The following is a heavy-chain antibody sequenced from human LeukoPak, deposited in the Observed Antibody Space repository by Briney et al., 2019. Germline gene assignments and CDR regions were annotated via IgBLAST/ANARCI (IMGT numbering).Heavy chain of an antibody. V-gene: IGHV4-59*01. CDR3: ARNVWGSYRYIIDY. CDR1: GGSISSYY. D-gene: IGHD3-16*02. CDR2: IYYSGST. Sequence: SETLSLTCTVSGGSISSYYWSWIRQPPGKGLEWIGYIYYSGSTNYNPSLKSRVTISVDTSKNQFSLKLSSVTAADTAVYYCARNVWGSYRYIIDYWGQGTLVTASS. J-gene: IGHJ4*02.